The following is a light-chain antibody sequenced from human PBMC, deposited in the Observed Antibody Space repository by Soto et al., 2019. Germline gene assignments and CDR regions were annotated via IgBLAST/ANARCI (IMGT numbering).Light chain of an antibody. Sequence: VMTQSPATLSVSPGERATLSCRASQSVSSNLAWYQQKPGQAPRLLIYGASTRATGIPARFSGSGSGTEFTLTISSLQSEDFAVYYCQQYENWPRTFGQGTKVEIK. CDR1: QSVSSN. CDR3: QQYENWPRT. CDR2: GAS. J-gene: IGKJ1*01. V-gene: IGKV3-15*01.